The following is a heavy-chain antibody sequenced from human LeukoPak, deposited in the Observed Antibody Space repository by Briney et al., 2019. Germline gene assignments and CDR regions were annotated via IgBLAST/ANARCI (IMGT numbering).Heavy chain of an antibody. Sequence: KPSETLSLTCTVSGGSISSNYWRWIRHHPGKGLEWIGYIYYSGSTNYNPSLKSRVTISVDTSKNQFSLKLSAVTAADTAVYYWARASPRMDVWGKGTTVTVSS. CDR2: IYYSGST. V-gene: IGHV4-59*01. CDR1: GGSISSNY. J-gene: IGHJ6*04. CDR3: ARASPRMDV.